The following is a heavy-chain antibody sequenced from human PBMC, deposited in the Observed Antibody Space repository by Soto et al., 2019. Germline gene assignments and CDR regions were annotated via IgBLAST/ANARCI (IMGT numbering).Heavy chain of an antibody. CDR2: MNPNSGNT. D-gene: IGHD3-22*01. CDR1: GYTFTSYD. J-gene: IGHJ3*02. Sequence: ASLKVSCKASGYTFTSYDINWVRQATGQGLEWMGWMNPNSGNTGNAQKFKGRVTMTRNTSISTAYMELSSLRSEDTAVYYCARGTYYYDSSGYYMTFDIWGQGTMVTVSS. V-gene: IGHV1-8*01. CDR3: ARGTYYYDSSGYYMTFDI.